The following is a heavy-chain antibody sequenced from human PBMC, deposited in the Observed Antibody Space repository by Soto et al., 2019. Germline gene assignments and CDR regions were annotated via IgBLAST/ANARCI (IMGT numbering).Heavy chain of an antibody. D-gene: IGHD3-22*01. J-gene: IGHJ4*02. V-gene: IGHV1-18*01. CDR1: GYTFTIYG. CDR2: INGYNGNT. CDR3: ARVRGYDSSGWAPR. Sequence: QIQLVQSGAEVKKPGASVKVSCKASGYTFTIYGISWVRQSPGQGLEWMGWINGYNGNTNYAQKLQGRVTMTTDTSTTTAYMKMRSLRSDVTAVYYCARVRGYDSSGWAPRWGQGPLVTVSS.